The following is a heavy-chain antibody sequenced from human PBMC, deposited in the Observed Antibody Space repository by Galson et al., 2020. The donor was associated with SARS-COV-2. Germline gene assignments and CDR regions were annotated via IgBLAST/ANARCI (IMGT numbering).Heavy chain of an antibody. CDR3: ARDDFSPYFYGALDI. D-gene: IGHD3-22*01. CDR2: VNPSGGST. V-gene: IGHV1-46*01. J-gene: IGHJ3*02. Sequence: ASVKVSCKASGSTFTSYYMHWVRQAPGHGLEWMGLVNPSGGSTNYAQKFQDRVTMTSDTSTSTVYMELSSLRSEDTAVYYCARDDFSPYFYGALDIWGQGTMVTVSS. CDR1: GSTFTSYY.